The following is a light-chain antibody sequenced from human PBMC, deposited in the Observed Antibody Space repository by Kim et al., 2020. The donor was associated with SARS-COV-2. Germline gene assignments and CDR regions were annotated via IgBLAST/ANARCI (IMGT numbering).Light chain of an antibody. J-gene: IGKJ1*01. CDR2: GAS. V-gene: IGKV3-20*01. Sequence: SPGERAAPSSRASQRVSSSYLAWYQQKPGQAPRLLIYGASSRATGIPDRFSGSGSGTDFTLTISRLEPEDFAVYYCQQYGSSPGTFGQGTKVDIK. CDR3: QQYGSSPGT. CDR1: QRVSSSY.